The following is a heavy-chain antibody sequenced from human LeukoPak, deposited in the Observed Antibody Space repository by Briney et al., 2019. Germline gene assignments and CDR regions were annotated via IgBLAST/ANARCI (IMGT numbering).Heavy chain of an antibody. CDR1: GFTFTNAWMTW. D-gene: IGHD4-23*01. CDR3: TTTQGVTSFDAFDI. Sequence: PGGSLRLSCAASGFTFTNAWMTWMSWVRQAPGKGLELVGRIKSKTDGGTTDYAAPVKGRFTISRDDSKNTLYLQMNSLKIEDTAIYYCTTTQGVTSFDAFDIWGQGTMVTVSS. CDR2: IKSKTDGGTT. V-gene: IGHV3-15*01. J-gene: IGHJ3*02.